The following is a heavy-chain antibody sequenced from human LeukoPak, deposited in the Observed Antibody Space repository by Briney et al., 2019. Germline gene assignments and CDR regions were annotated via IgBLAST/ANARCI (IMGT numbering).Heavy chain of an antibody. V-gene: IGHV4-4*07. CDR2: IYTSGST. Sequence: PSETLSLTCTVSGGSISSYYWSWIRQPAGKGLEWIGRIYTSGSTNYNPSLKSRVTMSVDTSKNQFSLKLSSVTAADTAVYYRARERGVHLLLTGTYYYYMDVWGKGTTVTVSS. CDR3: ARERGVHLLLTGTYYYYMDV. J-gene: IGHJ6*03. CDR1: GGSISSYY. D-gene: IGHD1-14*01.